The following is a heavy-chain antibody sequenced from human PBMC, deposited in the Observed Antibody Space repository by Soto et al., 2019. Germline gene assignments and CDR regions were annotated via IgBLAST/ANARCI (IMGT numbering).Heavy chain of an antibody. J-gene: IGHJ4*02. Sequence: GGSLILSCAASGFTFSSYWMSWVRQAPGKGLEWVANIKQDGSEKYYVDSVKGRFTISRDNAKNSLYLQMNSLRAEDTAVYYCARDFPSGTTGYWGQGTLVTVSS. V-gene: IGHV3-7*03. D-gene: IGHD1-1*01. CDR1: GFTFSSYW. CDR3: ARDFPSGTTGY. CDR2: IKQDGSEK.